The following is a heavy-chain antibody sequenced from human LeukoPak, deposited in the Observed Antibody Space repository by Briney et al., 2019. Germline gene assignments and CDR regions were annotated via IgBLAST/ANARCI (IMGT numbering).Heavy chain of an antibody. CDR3: ARDRFTMVRGVPRRAYYMDV. CDR1: GGSISSGSYY. CDR2: IYTSGST. J-gene: IGHJ6*03. V-gene: IGHV4-61*02. D-gene: IGHD3-10*01. Sequence: SETLSLTCTVSGGSISSGSYYWSWIRQPAGKGLEWIGRIYTSGSTNYNPSLKSRVTISVDTSKNQFSLKLSSVTAADTAVYYCARDRFTMVRGVPRRAYYMDVWGKGTTVTVSS.